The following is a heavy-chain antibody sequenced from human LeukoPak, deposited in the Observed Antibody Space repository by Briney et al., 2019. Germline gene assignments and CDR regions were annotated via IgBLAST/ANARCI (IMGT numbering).Heavy chain of an antibody. CDR1: GGSISSGGYS. CDR2: MYHGGST. J-gene: IGHJ5*02. Sequence: SQTLSLTCAVSGGSISSGGYSWSWIRPPPGKGLEWIGYMYHGGSTYNNPSLEGRVTISVDRSKNQLSLRVSSVTAADTAVYYCASTNDFGDYMGAWGQGILVTVSS. V-gene: IGHV4-30-2*01. D-gene: IGHD4-17*01. CDR3: ASTNDFGDYMGA.